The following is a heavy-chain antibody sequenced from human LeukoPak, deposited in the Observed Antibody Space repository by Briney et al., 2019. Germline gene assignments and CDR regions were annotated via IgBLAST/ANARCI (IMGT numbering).Heavy chain of an antibody. Sequence: SETLSLTCTVSGGSISSGGYYWSWIRQHPGKGLEWIGYIYYSGSTYYNPSLKSRVIISVDTSKNQFSLKLSSVTAADTAVYYCASRDYVWGRDYWGQGTLVTVSS. D-gene: IGHD3-16*01. CDR3: ASRDYVWGRDY. CDR2: IYYSGST. V-gene: IGHV4-31*03. J-gene: IGHJ4*02. CDR1: GGSISSGGYY.